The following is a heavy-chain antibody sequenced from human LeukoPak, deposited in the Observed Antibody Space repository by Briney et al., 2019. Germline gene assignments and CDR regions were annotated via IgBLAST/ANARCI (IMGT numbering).Heavy chain of an antibody. D-gene: IGHD3-16*01. Sequence: SETLSLTCTVSGGSISSGSYYWGWIRQPPGKGLEWIGSIYYSGSTYYNPSLKSRVTMSVDTSKNQFSLKLRSVTAADTALYYCARRLGGSTNFEYWGQGTLVTVSS. CDR3: ARRLGGSTNFEY. J-gene: IGHJ4*02. CDR2: IYYSGST. V-gene: IGHV4-39*07. CDR1: GGSISSGSYY.